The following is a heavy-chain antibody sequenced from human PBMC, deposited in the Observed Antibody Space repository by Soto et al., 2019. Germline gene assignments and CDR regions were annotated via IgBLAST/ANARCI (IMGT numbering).Heavy chain of an antibody. V-gene: IGHV4-39*01. CDR1: GGSISSSSYY. D-gene: IGHD4-17*01. J-gene: IGHJ3*02. Sequence: SETLSLTCTVSGGSISSSSYYWGWIRQPPGKGLEWIGSIYYSGSTYYNPSLKSRVTISVDTSKNQFSLKLSSVTAADTAVYYCARHATTVFSRGKDAFDIWGQGTMVTVSS. CDR2: IYYSGST. CDR3: ARHATTVFSRGKDAFDI.